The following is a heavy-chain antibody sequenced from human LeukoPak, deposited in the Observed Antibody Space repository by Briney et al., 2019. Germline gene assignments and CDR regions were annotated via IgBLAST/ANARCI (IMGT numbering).Heavy chain of an antibody. D-gene: IGHD3-10*01. Sequence: GGSLRLSCAASGFSFRNYWMHWVRQAPGKGLEWVSSISSSSSYIYYADSVKGRFTISRDNAKNSLYLQMNSLRAEDTAVYYCARAWPGSGSSYYYYMDVWGKGTTVTVSS. CDR2: ISSSSSYI. V-gene: IGHV3-21*01. J-gene: IGHJ6*03. CDR3: ARAWPGSGSSYYYYMDV. CDR1: GFSFRNYW.